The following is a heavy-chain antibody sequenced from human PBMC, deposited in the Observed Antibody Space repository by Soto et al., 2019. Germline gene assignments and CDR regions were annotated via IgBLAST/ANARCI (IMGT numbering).Heavy chain of an antibody. D-gene: IGHD1-7*01. CDR2: ISSSSYI. Sequence: GXLRLSCATSGFTFSSYNMNWVLQATGKGLEWVSSISSSSYIYYADSVKGRFTISRDNAKNSLCLQMNRLRAEDTAVYYCARDRSPLYNWNLFHWFDPWGQGTLVTVYS. V-gene: IGHV3-21*01. CDR1: GFTFSSYN. CDR3: ARDRSPLYNWNLFHWFDP. J-gene: IGHJ5*02.